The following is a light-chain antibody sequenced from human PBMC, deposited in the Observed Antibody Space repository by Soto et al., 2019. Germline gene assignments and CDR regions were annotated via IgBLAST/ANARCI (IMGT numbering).Light chain of an antibody. CDR3: QQRSNWPLYP. CDR2: DAS. CDR1: QSVSHY. J-gene: IGKJ2*01. Sequence: EIVLTQSPATLSLSPGERATLSCRASQSVSHYLAWFQQKPSQAPSLLIYDASNRATGIPARFSGSGSGTDFTLTISSLEPEDFAVYYCQQRSNWPLYPFGQGTKLEIK. V-gene: IGKV3-11*01.